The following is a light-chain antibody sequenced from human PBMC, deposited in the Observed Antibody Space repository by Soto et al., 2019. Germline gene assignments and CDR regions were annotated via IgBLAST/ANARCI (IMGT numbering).Light chain of an antibody. CDR1: SSDIDTDKY. V-gene: IGLV2-14*01. J-gene: IGLJ7*01. CDR2: EVT. CDR3: GSYTPSSTLV. Sequence: SSLAQPASVSGSPGQSITIYCTATSSDIDTDKYVSWYQQHPGKAPKLMIFEVTNRPSGVSNRFSGSKSANTASLIISGLQAEDEANYYCGSYTPSSTLVFGGGTQLTVL.